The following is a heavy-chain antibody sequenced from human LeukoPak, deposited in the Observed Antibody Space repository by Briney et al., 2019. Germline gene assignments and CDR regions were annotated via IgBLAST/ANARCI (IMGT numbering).Heavy chain of an antibody. CDR1: GGSISSSSYY. D-gene: IGHD4-17*01. J-gene: IGHJ3*02. V-gene: IGHV4-39*01. Sequence: SETLSLTCTVSGGSISSSSYYWGWIRQPPGKGLEWIGSIYYSGSTYYNPSLKSRVTISVDTSKNQFSLKLSSVTAADTAVYYCARHALRNAFDIWGQGTMVTVSS. CDR3: ARHALRNAFDI. CDR2: IYYSGST.